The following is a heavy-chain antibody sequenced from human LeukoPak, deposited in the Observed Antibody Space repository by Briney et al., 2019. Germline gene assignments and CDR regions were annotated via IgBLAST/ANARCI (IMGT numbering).Heavy chain of an antibody. CDR1: GFTFSSYD. D-gene: IGHD3-10*01. Sequence: PGGSLRLSCAASGFTFSSYDMNWVRQAPGKGLEWVSYISSSGSTIYYADSVKGRFTISRDNAKNSLYLQMNSLRAEDTAVYYCARTYYYGSGSYYNGISYFDYWGQGTLVTVSS. CDR3: ARTYYYGSGSYYNGISYFDY. CDR2: ISSSGSTI. J-gene: IGHJ4*02. V-gene: IGHV3-48*03.